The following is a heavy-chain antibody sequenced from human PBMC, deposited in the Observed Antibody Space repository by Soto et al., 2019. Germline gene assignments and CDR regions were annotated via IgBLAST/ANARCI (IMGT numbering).Heavy chain of an antibody. Sequence: QVQLVQSGAEVKKPGASVKVSCKASGYTFTSYGISWVRQAPGQGLEWMGWISAYNDNTNYAQKLQGRVTITTDTSTSTAYMELRSLRSDDTAVYYCARDRGLEPSYYYYGMDVWGQGTTVTVSS. CDR3: ARDRGLEPSYYYYGMDV. J-gene: IGHJ6*02. V-gene: IGHV1-18*01. CDR1: GYTFTSYG. CDR2: ISAYNDNT. D-gene: IGHD1-1*01.